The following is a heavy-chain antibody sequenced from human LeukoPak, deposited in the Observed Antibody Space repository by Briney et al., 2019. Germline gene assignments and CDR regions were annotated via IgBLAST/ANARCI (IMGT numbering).Heavy chain of an antibody. CDR1: GFTFSSYW. V-gene: IGHV3-74*01. Sequence: GGSLRLSCAASGFTFSSYWMHWVRQAPGKGLVWVSRINSGGSSTRYADSAKGRFTRSREKVKNTLYLQNNSLRAEDTAVYYCARDSGRYYGYWGQGTLVTVSS. CDR3: ARDSGRYYGY. J-gene: IGHJ4*02. D-gene: IGHD1-26*01. CDR2: INSGGSST.